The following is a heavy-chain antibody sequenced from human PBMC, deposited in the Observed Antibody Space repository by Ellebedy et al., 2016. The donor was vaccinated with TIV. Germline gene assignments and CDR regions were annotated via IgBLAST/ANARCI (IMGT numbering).Heavy chain of an antibody. Sequence: GGSLRLXXAAPGFSFSSYDMHWVRQITGKGLEWVSAIATSGGTHYRDSVKGRFAISREIAKNSLYLQMNSLGAGDTAVYYCARELPTPGTWYFDLWGRGTLVTVSS. V-gene: IGHV3-13*01. CDR2: IATSGGT. CDR1: GFSFSSYD. CDR3: ARELPTPGTWYFDL. J-gene: IGHJ2*01. D-gene: IGHD1-1*01.